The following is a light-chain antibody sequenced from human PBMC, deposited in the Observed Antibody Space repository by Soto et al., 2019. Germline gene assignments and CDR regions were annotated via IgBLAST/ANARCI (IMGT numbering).Light chain of an antibody. Sequence: QSVLAQPPSASGTPGQRVAISCSGSSTNIGSNTVNWYQQLPGMAPKLLIYSNNQRPSGVPDRFSGSKSGTSASLAISGLQSADEADYYCAASDDSLSGSHVMFGGGTKLTVL. V-gene: IGLV1-44*01. CDR3: AASDDSLSGSHVM. J-gene: IGLJ3*02. CDR1: STNIGSNT. CDR2: SNN.